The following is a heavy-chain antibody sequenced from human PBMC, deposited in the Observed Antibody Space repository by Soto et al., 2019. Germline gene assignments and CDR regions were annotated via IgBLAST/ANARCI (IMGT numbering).Heavy chain of an antibody. CDR1: GFTFSNYT. Sequence: EVQLVESGGGLVKPGGSLRVSCAASGFTFSNYTMNWVRQAPGKGLEWVSAISSSSLYICYADSVKGRFTISRDNAKNSLYLQMNSLGAEDTAVYYCARANYDFWSGYSNYFGMDVWGQGTTVTVSS. CDR2: ISSSSLYI. CDR3: ARANYDFWSGYSNYFGMDV. J-gene: IGHJ6*02. D-gene: IGHD3-3*01. V-gene: IGHV3-21*01.